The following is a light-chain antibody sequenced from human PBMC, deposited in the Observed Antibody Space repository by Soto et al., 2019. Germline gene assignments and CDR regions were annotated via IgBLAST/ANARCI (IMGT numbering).Light chain of an antibody. CDR3: QQYGSSPLT. J-gene: IGKJ4*01. Sequence: EVVLRKCAGILGFRTGERVTLSCRASQSVSSSYLAWYQQKPGQAPRLLIYGASSRATGIPGRFSGSGSGTDFTLTISRLEPEDFAVYYCQQYGSSPLTFGGGTKVDIK. CDR2: GAS. V-gene: IGKV3-20*01. CDR1: QSVSSSY.